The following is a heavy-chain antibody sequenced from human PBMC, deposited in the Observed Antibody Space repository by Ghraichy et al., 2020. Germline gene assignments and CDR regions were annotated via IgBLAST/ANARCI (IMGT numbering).Heavy chain of an antibody. CDR1: GFTFSRYW. Sequence: GGSLRLSCAASGFTFSRYWMHWVRQAPGKGLVWVSRIKSDGITTNYGDSVSGRFTISRDDAKNTMFLQMNSLRAEDTAVYYCARGFGGNYNWFDFWGQGILVTVSS. V-gene: IGHV3-74*01. CDR3: ARGFGGNYNWFDF. CDR2: IKSDGITT. J-gene: IGHJ5*01. D-gene: IGHD4-23*01.